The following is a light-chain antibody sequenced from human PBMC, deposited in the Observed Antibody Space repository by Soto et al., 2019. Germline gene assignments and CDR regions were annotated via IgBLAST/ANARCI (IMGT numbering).Light chain of an antibody. Sequence: QCVLTQPPSVSAAPGQKVTITCSGSSSNIGNNYVSWYQQLPGTAPKLLIYDNNKRPSGIPDRFSGSKSGTSATLGITGLQAGDEAGYYCGTWDSSLSAYVFGTGTKVTVL. CDR3: GTWDSSLSAYV. CDR2: DNN. V-gene: IGLV1-51*01. J-gene: IGLJ1*01. CDR1: SSNIGNNY.